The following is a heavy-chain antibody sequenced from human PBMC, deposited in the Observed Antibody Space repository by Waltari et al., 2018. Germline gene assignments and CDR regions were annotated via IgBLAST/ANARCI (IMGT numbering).Heavy chain of an antibody. D-gene: IGHD6-6*01. CDR1: GYTLTELS. Sequence: QVQLVQSGAEVKKPGASVKVSCKVSGYTLTELSMHWVRQAPGNGLAWIGGFDPEDGKTSYAQKFQGRVTMTEDTFTATAYMELSSLRSEDTAVYYCATVVPEYSSSTGSHYYYYGMDVWGQGTTVTVSS. J-gene: IGHJ6*02. V-gene: IGHV1-24*01. CDR3: ATVVPEYSSSTGSHYYYYGMDV. CDR2: FDPEDGKT.